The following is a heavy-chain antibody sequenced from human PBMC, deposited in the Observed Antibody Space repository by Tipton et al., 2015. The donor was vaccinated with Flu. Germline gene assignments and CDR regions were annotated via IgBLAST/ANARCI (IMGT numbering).Heavy chain of an antibody. CDR1: GGSISSGGYY. CDR2: IYHSGGT. V-gene: IGHV4-31*01. J-gene: IGHJ3*02. D-gene: IGHD6-13*01. Sequence: TLSLTCTVSGGSISSGGYYWSWIRQLPGEGLEWIGYIYHSGGTYYNPSLESLLTISVDTSKNQFSLKLSSVTAADTAVYYCARDSYGSSWTGGAFDIWGQGTMVTVSS. CDR3: ARDSYGSSWTGGAFDI.